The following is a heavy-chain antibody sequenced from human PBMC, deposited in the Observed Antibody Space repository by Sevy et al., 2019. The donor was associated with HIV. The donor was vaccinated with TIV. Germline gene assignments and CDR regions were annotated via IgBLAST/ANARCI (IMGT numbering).Heavy chain of an antibody. J-gene: IGHJ4*02. CDR2: IWSDVSGK. Sequence: GGSLRLSCSASGFNFSTYAMHWVRQTPGKGLEWVAVIWSDVSGKYYAASVRGRFAISRDNPKNTLSLQMSSLRGEDTAVYYCAGDARGYAALPDYWGQGTLVTVSS. D-gene: IGHD2-8*01. V-gene: IGHV3-30*09. CDR3: AGDARGYAALPDY. CDR1: GFNFSTYA.